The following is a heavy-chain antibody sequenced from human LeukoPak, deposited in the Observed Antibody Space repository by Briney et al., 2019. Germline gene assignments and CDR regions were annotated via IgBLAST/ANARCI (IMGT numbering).Heavy chain of an antibody. D-gene: IGHD3-10*01. CDR3: AKAPGDYYYYMDV. V-gene: IGHV3-23*01. CDR2: ISGSGGST. Sequence: QAGGSLRLSCAASGFTFSSYAMSWVRHAPGKGLEWVSAISGSGGSTYYADSVKGRFTISRDNSKSTLYLQTNSLRAEDTAVYYCAKAPGDYYYYMDVWGKGTTVTVSS. J-gene: IGHJ6*03. CDR1: GFTFSSYA.